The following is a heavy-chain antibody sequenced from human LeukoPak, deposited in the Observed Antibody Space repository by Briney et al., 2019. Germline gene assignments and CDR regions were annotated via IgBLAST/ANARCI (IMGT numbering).Heavy chain of an antibody. D-gene: IGHD2-2*01. CDR3: AKDLGYCSSTSCLIHDY. V-gene: IGHV3-23*01. J-gene: IGHJ4*02. CDR1: GFTFSSYA. CDR2: SDRDGNT. Sequence: PGGSLRLSCAVSGFTFSSYAMTWIRQAPGKGLEWVSTSDRDGNTYYADSVTGRFTISRDNSKNTLYLQMNSLRAEDTAVYYCAKDLGYCSSTSCLIHDYWGQGTLVTVSS.